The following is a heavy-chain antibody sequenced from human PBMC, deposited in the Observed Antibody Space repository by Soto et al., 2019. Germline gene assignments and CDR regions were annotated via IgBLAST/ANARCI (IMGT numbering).Heavy chain of an antibody. V-gene: IGHV4-34*01. CDR1: VGSFSGYY. D-gene: IGHD3-3*01. CDR3: ARAPLRFTIFGVVIDYDKTTPYYFDY. CDR2: SNNRGRT. Sequence: KLHQWGPGLLKPPEPLSLTGPANVGSFSGYYWGWIRRPQGRGLEWIGESNNRGRTNYNPSLKSRVTISVDTSKNQFSLKLSSVTAADTAVYYCARAPLRFTIFGVVIDYDKTTPYYFDYWGQGTLVTVSS. J-gene: IGHJ4*02.